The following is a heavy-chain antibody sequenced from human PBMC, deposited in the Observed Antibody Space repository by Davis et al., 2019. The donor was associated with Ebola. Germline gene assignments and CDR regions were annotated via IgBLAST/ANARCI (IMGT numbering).Heavy chain of an antibody. V-gene: IGHV3-7*01. D-gene: IGHD4-23*01. J-gene: IGHJ6*02. CDR2: IKQDGSEK. CDR3: ATNHDYGGNWDDYYYGMDV. Sequence: PGGSLRLSCAASGFTFSSYWMSWVRQAPGKGLEWVANIKQDGSEKYYVDSVKGRFTISRDNAKNSLYLQMNSLRYEDTAVYYCATNHDYGGNWDDYYYGMDVWGQGTTVTVSS. CDR1: GFTFSSYW.